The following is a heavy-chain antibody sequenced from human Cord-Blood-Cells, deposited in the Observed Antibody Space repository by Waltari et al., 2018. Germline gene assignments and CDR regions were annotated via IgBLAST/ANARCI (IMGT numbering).Heavy chain of an antibody. CDR3: ARGSDRWEGDFDY. D-gene: IGHD1-26*01. V-gene: IGHV3-33*01. J-gene: IGHJ4*02. CDR1: GFTFSSYG. CDR2: IWYDGSNK. Sequence: QVQLVESGGGVVQPGRSLRLPCAASGFTFSSYGMHWVRQAPGKGLEWVAVIWYDGSNKYYADSVKGRFTISRDNSKNTLYLQMNSLRAEDTAVYYCARGSDRWEGDFDYWGQGTLVTVSS.